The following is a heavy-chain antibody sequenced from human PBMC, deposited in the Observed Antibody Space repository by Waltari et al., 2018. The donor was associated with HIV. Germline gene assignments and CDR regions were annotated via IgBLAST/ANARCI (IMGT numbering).Heavy chain of an antibody. J-gene: IGHJ4*02. Sequence: EVQLVESGGGLVQPGGSLRLSCAASGFTFSSYEMNWVRQAPGKGLEWVSYISSSGSTIYYADSVKGRFTISRDNAKNSLYLQMNSLRAEDTAVYYCARVGGQQLGHYFDYWGQGTLVTVSS. D-gene: IGHD6-13*01. V-gene: IGHV3-48*03. CDR2: ISSSGSTI. CDR3: ARVGGQQLGHYFDY. CDR1: GFTFSSYE.